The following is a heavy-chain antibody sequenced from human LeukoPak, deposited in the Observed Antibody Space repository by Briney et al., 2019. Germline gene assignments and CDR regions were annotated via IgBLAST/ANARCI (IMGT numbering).Heavy chain of an antibody. V-gene: IGHV3-66*01. J-gene: IGHJ4*02. CDR3: GRFVSGSYGQGDY. D-gene: IGHD1-26*01. Sequence: PGGSLRLSCAASGFTVSSNYMSWVRQAPGKGLEWVSVIYSGGSTYYADSVKGRFTISRDNSKNTLYLQMNSLRAEDTAVYYCGRFVSGSYGQGDYWGQGTLVTVSS. CDR2: IYSGGST. CDR1: GFTVSSNY.